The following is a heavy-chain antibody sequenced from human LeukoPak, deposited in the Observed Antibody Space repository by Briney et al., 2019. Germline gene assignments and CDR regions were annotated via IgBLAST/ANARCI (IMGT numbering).Heavy chain of an antibody. J-gene: IGHJ4*02. CDR3: AKSYNGYESKPDY. Sequence: GGSLRLSCAASGFTFSSYAMSWVRQAPGKGLEWVSSISNSGGRTFYTDSVKGRFTNSRDNSKITLYLQMNSLRAEDTAVYYCAKSYNGYESKPDYWGQGSLVTVSS. CDR1: GFTFSSYA. V-gene: IGHV3-23*01. CDR2: ISNSGGRT. D-gene: IGHD5-12*01.